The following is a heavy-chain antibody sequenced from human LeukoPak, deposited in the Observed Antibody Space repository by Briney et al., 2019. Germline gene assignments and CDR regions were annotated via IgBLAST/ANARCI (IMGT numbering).Heavy chain of an antibody. CDR3: ARGPLLRFLEPWGAFDI. Sequence: SETLSLTCTVSGGSISSYYWSWIRQPPGKGLEWIGYIYYSGSTNYNPSLKSRVTISVDTSKNQFSLKLSSVTAADTAVYYCARGPLLRFLEPWGAFDIWGQGTMVTVSS. D-gene: IGHD3-3*01. V-gene: IGHV4-59*12. CDR1: GGSISSYY. J-gene: IGHJ3*02. CDR2: IYYSGST.